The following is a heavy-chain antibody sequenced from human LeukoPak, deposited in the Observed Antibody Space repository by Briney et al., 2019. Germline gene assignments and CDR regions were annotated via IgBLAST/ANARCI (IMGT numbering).Heavy chain of an antibody. J-gene: IGHJ3*02. CDR2: ISGSGGST. CDR3: AKEPNYDFWSGYHNAFDI. CDR1: GFTFSSYA. D-gene: IGHD3-3*01. V-gene: IGHV3-23*01. Sequence: PGGSLRLSCAASGFTFSSYAMSWVRQAPGKGLEWVSAISGSGGSTYYADSVKGRFTISRDNSKNTLYLQMNSLRAEDTAVYYCAKEPNYDFWSGYHNAFDIWGQGTMVTVSS.